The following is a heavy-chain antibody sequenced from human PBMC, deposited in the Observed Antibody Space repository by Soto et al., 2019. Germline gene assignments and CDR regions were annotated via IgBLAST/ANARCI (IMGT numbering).Heavy chain of an antibody. D-gene: IGHD4-4*01. CDR2: IYYSGST. CDR1: GGSISSGGYY. Sequence: SETLSLTCTVSGGSISSGGYYWSWIRQHPGKGLEWIGYIYYSGSTYYNPSLKSRVTISVDTSKNQFSLKLSSVTAADTAVYYCARSEMTTVTTPDAFDIWGQGTMVTVSS. CDR3: ARSEMTTVTTPDAFDI. J-gene: IGHJ3*02. V-gene: IGHV4-31*03.